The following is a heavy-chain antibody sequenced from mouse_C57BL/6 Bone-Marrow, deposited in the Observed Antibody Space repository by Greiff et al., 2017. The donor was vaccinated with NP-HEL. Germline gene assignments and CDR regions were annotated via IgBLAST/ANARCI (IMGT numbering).Heavy chain of an antibody. J-gene: IGHJ3*01. CDR3: ARWGMIIYYEYDGGAWFAY. V-gene: IGHV1-39*01. D-gene: IGHD2-4*01. Sequence: LLESGPELVKPGASVKISCKASGYSFTDYNMNWVKQSNGKSLEWIGVINPNYGTTSYNQKFKGKATLTVDQSSSTAYMQLNSLTSEDSAVYYCARWGMIIYYEYDGGAWFAYWGQGTLVTVSA. CDR2: INPNYGTT. CDR1: GYSFTDYN.